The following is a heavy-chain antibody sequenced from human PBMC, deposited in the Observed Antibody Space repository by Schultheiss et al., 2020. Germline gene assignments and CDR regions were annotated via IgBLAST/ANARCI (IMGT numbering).Heavy chain of an antibody. D-gene: IGHD3-3*01. J-gene: IGHJ5*02. CDR3: ARLRGYYDFWSGYYSPPFDP. CDR2: IWNDGSNK. Sequence: GGSLRLSCEVSGFTFSNYAMNWVRQAPGKGLEWVAVIWNDGSNKYYADSVKGRFTISRDNSKNTLYLQMNSLKAEDTAVYYCARLRGYYDFWSGYYSPPFDPWGQGTLVTVSS. V-gene: IGHV3-30*04. CDR1: GFTFSNYA.